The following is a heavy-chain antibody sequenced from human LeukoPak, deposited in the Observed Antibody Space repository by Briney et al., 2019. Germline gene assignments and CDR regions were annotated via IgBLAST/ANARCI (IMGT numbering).Heavy chain of an antibody. CDR3: ARPLQRYYYYGMDV. CDR2: ISYDGSNK. CDR1: GFAFSSYA. Sequence: GRSLRLSCAASGFAFSSYAMHWVRQAPGKGLEWVAVISYDGSNKYYADSVKGRFTISRDNSKNTLYLQMNSLRAEDTAVYYCARPLQRYYYYGMDVWGQGTTVTVSS. J-gene: IGHJ6*02. D-gene: IGHD4-11*01. V-gene: IGHV3-30-3*01.